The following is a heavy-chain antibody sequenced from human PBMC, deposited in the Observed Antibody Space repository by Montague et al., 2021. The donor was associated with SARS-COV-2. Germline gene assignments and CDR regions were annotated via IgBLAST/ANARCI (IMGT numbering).Heavy chain of an antibody. V-gene: IGHV4-39*01. D-gene: IGHD1-1*01. CDR1: GDSISSTDHY. CDR2: IFYSGST. Sequence: ETLSLTSTVSGDSISSTDHYWAWMRQPPGKGLEWIASIFYSGSTYYNPSLKSRVTISVDTSKNLFSLQLNSVTPADTSVYYCARHLRVGNRWNGFEADYWGQGARVSVSS. CDR3: ARHLRVGNRWNGFEADY. J-gene: IGHJ4*02.